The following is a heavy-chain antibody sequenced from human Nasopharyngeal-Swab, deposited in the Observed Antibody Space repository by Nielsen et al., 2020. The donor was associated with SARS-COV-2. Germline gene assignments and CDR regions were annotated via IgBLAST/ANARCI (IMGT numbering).Heavy chain of an antibody. D-gene: IGHD4-17*01. CDR3: ARAGNGDYVPPDY. V-gene: IGHV3-74*01. CDR2: INSDGSST. CDR1: GFTFSSYW. Sequence: GGSLRLSCAASGFTFSSYWMHWVRQAPGKGLMWVSRINSDGSSTTYADSVKGRFTISRDNAKNTLYLQMNSLRAEDTAMYYCARAGNGDYVPPDYWGQGTLVTVSS. J-gene: IGHJ4*02.